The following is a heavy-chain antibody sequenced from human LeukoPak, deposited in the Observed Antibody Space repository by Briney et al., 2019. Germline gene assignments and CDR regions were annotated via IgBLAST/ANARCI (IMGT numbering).Heavy chain of an antibody. J-gene: IGHJ5*02. Sequence: PSETLSLTCAVSGGSISSSNWWSWVRQPPGKGLEWIGEIYHSGSTNYNPSLKSRVTISVDKSKNQLSLKLGSVTAADTAVYYCARTYYYYDSSGYYQNWFDPWGQGTLVTVSS. CDR2: IYHSGST. CDR1: GGSISSSNW. V-gene: IGHV4-4*02. CDR3: ARTYYYYDSSGYYQNWFDP. D-gene: IGHD3-22*01.